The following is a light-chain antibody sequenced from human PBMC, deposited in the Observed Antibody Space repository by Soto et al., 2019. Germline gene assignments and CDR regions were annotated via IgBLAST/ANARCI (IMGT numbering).Light chain of an antibody. J-gene: IGKJ1*01. Sequence: EVVMTQSPATLSVSPGERANLSCRASQSVTTNMAWYQQKPGQAPRLLIYGASTRATGIPARFSGSGSGTDFTLTISSLQPDDFATYYCQHYNSYSEAFGQGTKVDI. CDR1: QSVTTN. CDR3: QHYNSYSEA. V-gene: IGKV3-15*01. CDR2: GAS.